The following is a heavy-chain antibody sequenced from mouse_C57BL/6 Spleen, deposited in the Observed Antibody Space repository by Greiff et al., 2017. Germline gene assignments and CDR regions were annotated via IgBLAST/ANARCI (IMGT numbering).Heavy chain of an antibody. CDR2: IDPSDSYT. CDR1: GYTFTSYW. V-gene: IGHV1-69*01. Sequence: VQLQQPGAELVMPGASVKLSCKASGYTFTSYWMHWVKQRPGQGLEWIGEIDPSDSYTNYNQKFKGKSTLTVDKSSSTAYMQLSSLTSEDSAVYYCARCGYGSSHYAMDYWGQGTSVTVSS. J-gene: IGHJ4*01. D-gene: IGHD1-1*01. CDR3: ARCGYGSSHYAMDY.